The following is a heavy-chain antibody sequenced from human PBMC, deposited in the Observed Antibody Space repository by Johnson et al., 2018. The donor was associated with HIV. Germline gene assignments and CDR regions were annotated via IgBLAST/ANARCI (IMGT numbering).Heavy chain of an antibody. V-gene: IGHV3-30*04. CDR2: ISYDGSNK. Sequence: QVQLVESGGGVVQPGRSLRLSCAASGFTFSSYAMHWVRQAPGKGLEWVAVISYDGSNKYYADSVKGRFTISRDNSKNTLYLQMNSLRAEDTAVYYCGVLWFREWVAFDIWGQGTMVTVSS. D-gene: IGHD3-10*01. CDR3: GVLWFREWVAFDI. CDR1: GFTFSSYA. J-gene: IGHJ3*02.